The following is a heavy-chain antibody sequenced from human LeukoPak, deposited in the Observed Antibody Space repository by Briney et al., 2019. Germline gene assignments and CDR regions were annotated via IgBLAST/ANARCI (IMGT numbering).Heavy chain of an antibody. CDR2: IKSKTDGGTT. D-gene: IGHD6-13*01. J-gene: IGHJ3*02. CDR1: GFTFSNAW. Sequence: GGSLRLSCAASGFTFSNAWMSWVRQAPGKGLEWVGRIKSKTDGGTTDYAAPVKGRFTISRDDSKNTLHLQMNSLKTEDTAVYYCTTAYSSSWYAFDIWGQGTMVTVSS. V-gene: IGHV3-15*01. CDR3: TTAYSSSWYAFDI.